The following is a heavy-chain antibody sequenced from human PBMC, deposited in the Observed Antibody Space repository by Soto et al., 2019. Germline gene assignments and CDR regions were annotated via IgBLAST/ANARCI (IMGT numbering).Heavy chain of an antibody. V-gene: IGHV4-38-2*02. D-gene: IGHD6-19*01. CDR2: IYHGGTT. Sequence: DTLYLTCTVFGYSISSGSYWAWIRQPPGKGPEWIASIYHGGTTFYNPSLKSRITISVDTSNNQFSLKLTSVTAADTDVYYCARVHVMVVAGSTFDYWGHGTLVTVSS. J-gene: IGHJ4*01. CDR1: GYSISSGSY. CDR3: ARVHVMVVAGSTFDY.